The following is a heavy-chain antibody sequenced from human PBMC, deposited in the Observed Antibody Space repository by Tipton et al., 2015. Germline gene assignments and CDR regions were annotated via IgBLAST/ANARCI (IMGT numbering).Heavy chain of an antibody. D-gene: IGHD3-3*01. CDR1: GGSFSGYY. J-gene: IGHJ5*02. Sequence: TLSLTCAVYGGSFSGYYWSWIRQSPGKGLEWIGEINHAGSTNYTPSRKSRVTISVDTSKNQFSLKVTSVTAADTAVYYCATVPTRYYDFWSGPYSGWFDPWGQGSLVTVSS. V-gene: IGHV4-34*01. CDR3: ATVPTRYYDFWSGPYSGWFDP. CDR2: INHAGST.